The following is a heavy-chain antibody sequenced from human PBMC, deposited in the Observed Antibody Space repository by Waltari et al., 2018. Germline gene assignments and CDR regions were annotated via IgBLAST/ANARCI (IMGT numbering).Heavy chain of an antibody. CDR1: GFPFNTYW. CDR2: INPDGSQK. Sequence: EVQLVESGGGLVQTGGSLRFSCAGSGFPFNTYWMKWLRQAPGKGLEWVANINPDGSQKFYVDSVKGRFTVSRDNAQNSLYLQMNNLRAEDTAVYYCTTLARGESGDYWGQGTLVTVSS. CDR3: TTLARGESGDY. J-gene: IGHJ4*02. D-gene: IGHD3-10*01. V-gene: IGHV3-7*01.